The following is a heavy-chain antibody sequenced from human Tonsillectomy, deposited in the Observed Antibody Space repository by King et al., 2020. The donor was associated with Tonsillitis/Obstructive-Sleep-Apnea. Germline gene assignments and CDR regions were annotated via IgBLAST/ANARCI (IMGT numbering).Heavy chain of an antibody. V-gene: IGHV2-5*02. Sequence: ITLKESGPTLVAPTQTLTLTCTLSGFSLSASGVDVGWIRQPPGKALEWLALIFWDDDNHYSPSLKNRLTITKDTTKNQVVLTMTDMDPVDTATYYCAHRSGAFWSAYFDYWGQGTLVTVSS. CDR3: AHRSGAFWSAYFDY. CDR1: GFSLSASGVD. CDR2: IFWDDDN. J-gene: IGHJ4*02. D-gene: IGHD3-3*01.